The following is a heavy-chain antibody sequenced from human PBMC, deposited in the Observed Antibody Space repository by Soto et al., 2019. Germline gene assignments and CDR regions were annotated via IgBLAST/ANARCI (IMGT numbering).Heavy chain of an antibody. D-gene: IGHD3-3*01. CDR1: GGSVSSGSYY. Sequence: QVQLQESGPGLLKPSETLSLTCTVSGGSVSSGSYYWSWIRQPPGKGLEWIAYMSYSGTTNYNPSLRSRVTISVDTSKNQFSLNLSSVTAADTAVYYCARAINFDFWSDSQSGYYFDYWGQGALVTVSS. CDR2: MSYSGTT. V-gene: IGHV4-61*01. CDR3: ARAINFDFWSDSQSGYYFDY. J-gene: IGHJ4*02.